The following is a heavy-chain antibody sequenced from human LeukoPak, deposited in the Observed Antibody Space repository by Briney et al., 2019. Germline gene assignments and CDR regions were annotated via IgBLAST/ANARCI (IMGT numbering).Heavy chain of an antibody. CDR3: ANPYGSGSYYDGWVY. CDR1: GFSFSSYA. Sequence: GRSLRLSCAASGFSFSSYAMHWVRQAPGKGLEWVAVISYDGSNKYYADSVKGRFTISRDNSKDTLYLQMNSLRAEDTAVYYCANPYGSGSYYDGWVYWGQGTLVTVSS. J-gene: IGHJ4*02. V-gene: IGHV3-30-3*01. D-gene: IGHD3-10*01. CDR2: ISYDGSNK.